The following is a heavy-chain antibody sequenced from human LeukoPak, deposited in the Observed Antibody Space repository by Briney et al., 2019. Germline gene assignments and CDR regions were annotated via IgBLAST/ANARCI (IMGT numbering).Heavy chain of an antibody. V-gene: IGHV4-59*01. CDR2: IQSIGGT. CDR3: ARDSSYGFFDY. J-gene: IGHJ4*02. Sequence: SETLSLTCSVSGGSISSYYWTWTRQSPEKGLEWIGYIQSIGGTNYNPSLKSRVTISVDTSKNQFSLELTSVTAADTAVYYCARDSSYGFFDYWGQGTLVTVSS. CDR1: GGSISSYY. D-gene: IGHD5-18*01.